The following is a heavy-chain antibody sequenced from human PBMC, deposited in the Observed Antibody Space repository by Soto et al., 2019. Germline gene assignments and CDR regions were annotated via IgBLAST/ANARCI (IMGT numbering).Heavy chain of an antibody. CDR3: ARGRVSQVAMDV. D-gene: IGHD5-12*01. J-gene: IGHJ6*02. CDR2: IYYSGST. Sequence: QVQLQESGPGLVKPSQTLSLTCTVSGGSISSGGYYWSWIRQHPGKGLEWIGYIYYSGSTYYNPSLKSRGTISVDTSKNQFSLKLSSVTAADTAVYYCARGRVSQVAMDVWGQGTTVTVSS. V-gene: IGHV4-31*03. CDR1: GGSISSGGYY.